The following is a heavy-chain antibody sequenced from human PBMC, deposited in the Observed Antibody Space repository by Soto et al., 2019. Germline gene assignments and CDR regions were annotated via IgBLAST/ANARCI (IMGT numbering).Heavy chain of an antibody. CDR3: ARHQSNSLDY. V-gene: IGHV5-51*01. Sequence: GESLKISCQASGYSFTTYWIGWVRQMPGKGLEWMGIIYPGDSDTRYSPSFQGQVTISADKSISTAYLQWSSLKASDTAMYYCARHQSNSLDYWSQGTLVTVSS. CDR2: IYPGDSDT. J-gene: IGHJ4*02. CDR1: GYSFTTYW. D-gene: IGHD5-18*01.